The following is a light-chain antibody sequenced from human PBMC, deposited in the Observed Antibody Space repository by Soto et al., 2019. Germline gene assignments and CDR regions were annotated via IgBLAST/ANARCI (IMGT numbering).Light chain of an antibody. CDR2: EVT. CDR1: SSDIGTYKY. J-gene: IGLJ1*01. V-gene: IGLV2-14*01. CDR3: SSYAGNYIYV. Sequence: QSALTQPASVSGSPGQSVTISCTGSSSDIGTYKYVSWYQHHPGKAPKLLIYEVTNRPSGVSDRFSGSKSGNTASLTISGLQADDEADYYCSSYAGNYIYVFGTGTKLTVL.